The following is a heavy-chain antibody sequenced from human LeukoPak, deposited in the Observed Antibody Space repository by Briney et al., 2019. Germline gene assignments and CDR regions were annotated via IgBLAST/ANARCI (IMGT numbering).Heavy chain of an antibody. CDR2: IFYSGTT. CDR3: ARRAAYNNYYFDY. Sequence: SETLSLTCTLSGGSISSNSYFWAWIRQPPGKGLEWIGGIFYSGTTYYNPSLKSRVTISVDTSKNQFSLKVASVTAADTAVYYCARRAAYNNYYFDYWGQGILVTVSS. V-gene: IGHV4-39*01. J-gene: IGHJ4*02. D-gene: IGHD1-1*01. CDR1: GGSISSNSYF.